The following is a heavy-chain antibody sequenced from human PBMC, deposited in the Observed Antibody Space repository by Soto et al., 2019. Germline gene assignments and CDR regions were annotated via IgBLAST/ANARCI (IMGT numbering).Heavy chain of an antibody. V-gene: IGHV3-33*01. J-gene: IGHJ6*02. CDR3: ARRVGGYEGYYYYGMDV. Sequence: GGSLRLSCAASGFTFSSYGMHWVRQAPGKGLEWVAVIWYDGSNKYYADSVKGRFTISRDNSKNTLYLQMNSLRAEDTAVYYCARRVGGYEGYYYYGMDVWGQGTTVTVSS. CDR1: GFTFSSYG. D-gene: IGHD5-12*01. CDR2: IWYDGSNK.